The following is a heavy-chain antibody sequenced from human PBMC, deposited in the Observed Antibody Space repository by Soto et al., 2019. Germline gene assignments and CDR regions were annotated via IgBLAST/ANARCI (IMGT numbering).Heavy chain of an antibody. Sequence: QVQLVQSGAEVKKPGASVKVSCKASGYTFTSYAMHWVRQAPGQRLEWMGWINAGHGNTKYLQKFQGRVNITRDTSASTAYRELSSLRSEDTAVYYCARDLLWYYGSGSDGWFDPWGQGTLVTVSS. V-gene: IGHV1-3*01. CDR3: ARDLLWYYGSGSDGWFDP. CDR2: INAGHGNT. CDR1: GYTFTSYA. J-gene: IGHJ5*02. D-gene: IGHD3-10*01.